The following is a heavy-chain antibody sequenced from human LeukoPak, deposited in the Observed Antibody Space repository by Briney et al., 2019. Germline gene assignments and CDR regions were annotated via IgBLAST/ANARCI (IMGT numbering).Heavy chain of an antibody. J-gene: IGHJ4*02. CDR3: ARRGATQNVFDY. V-gene: IGHV3-21*01. CDR2: ISSSSRYI. D-gene: IGHD1-26*01. Sequence: PGGSLRLSCAASGFTFSSYWMHWVRQAPGKGLEWVSSISSSSRYIYYADSVKGRFTISRDNAKNSLYLQMDSLRAEDTAVYYCARRGATQNVFDYWGQGTLVTVSS. CDR1: GFTFSSYW.